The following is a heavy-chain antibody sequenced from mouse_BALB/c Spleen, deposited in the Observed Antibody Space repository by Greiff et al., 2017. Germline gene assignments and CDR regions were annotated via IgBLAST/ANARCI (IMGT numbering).Heavy chain of an antibody. CDR2: ISYDGSN. CDR3: AKNYHVPYYYAMDY. V-gene: IGHV3-6*02. J-gene: IGHJ4*01. Sequence: EVQLQESGPGLVKPSQSLSLTCSVTGYSITSGYYWNWIRQFPGNKLEWMGYISYDGSNNYNPSLKNRISITRDTSKNQFFLKLNSVTTEDTATYYCAKNYHVPYYYAMDYWGQGTSVTVSS. CDR1: GYSITSGYY. D-gene: IGHD2-1*01.